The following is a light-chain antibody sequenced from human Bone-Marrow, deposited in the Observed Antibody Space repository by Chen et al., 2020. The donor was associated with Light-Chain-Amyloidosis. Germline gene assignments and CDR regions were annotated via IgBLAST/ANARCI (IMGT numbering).Light chain of an antibody. V-gene: IGLV3-25*02. CDR3: QSADSSGTYEVI. CDR1: DLPTKY. Sequence: SYELTQPPSVSVSPGQTARITCSGDDLPTKYAYWYQQKPGQAPVLVIHTDTERPSGISERFSVCSAGTTATLIISGVQAEEEADYHCQSADSSGTYEVIFGGGTKLTVL. CDR2: TDT. J-gene: IGLJ2*01.